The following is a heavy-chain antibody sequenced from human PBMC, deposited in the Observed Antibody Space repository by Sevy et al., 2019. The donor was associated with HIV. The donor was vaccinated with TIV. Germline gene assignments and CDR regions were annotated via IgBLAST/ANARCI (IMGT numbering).Heavy chain of an antibody. CDR3: AREGYSSSWPVLDY. V-gene: IGHV3-30*09. J-gene: IGHJ4*02. Sequence: LSLTCAASGFTFSSYAMHWVRQAPGKGLEWVAVISYDGSNKYYADSVKGRFAISRDNSKNTLYLQMNSLRAEDTAVYYCAREGYSSSWPVLDYWGQGTLVTVSS. D-gene: IGHD6-13*01. CDR1: GFTFSSYA. CDR2: ISYDGSNK.